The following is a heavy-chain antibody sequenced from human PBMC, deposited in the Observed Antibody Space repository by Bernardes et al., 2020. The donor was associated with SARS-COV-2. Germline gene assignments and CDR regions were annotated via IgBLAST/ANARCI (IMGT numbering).Heavy chain of an antibody. CDR3: ARARSGYHYGDY. D-gene: IGHD3-22*01. CDR2: ISYDGSNK. CDR1: GFTFSSYA. J-gene: IGHJ4*02. Sequence: VESLFLSCAASGFTFSSYAMHWVRQAPGQGLEWVAVISYDGSNKYYADSVKGRFTISRDNSKNTLYLQMNSLRAEDTAVYYCARARSGYHYGDYWGQGTLVTVSS. V-gene: IGHV3-30-3*01.